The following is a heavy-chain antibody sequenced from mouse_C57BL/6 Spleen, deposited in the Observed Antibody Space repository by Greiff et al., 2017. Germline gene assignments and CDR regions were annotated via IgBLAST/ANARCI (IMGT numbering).Heavy chain of an antibody. J-gene: IGHJ1*03. CDR1: GYTFTSYW. CDR3: ARVYYGSSRYWYFDV. V-gene: IGHV1-52*01. CDR2: IDPSDSET. Sequence: VQLQESGAELVRPGSSVKLSCKASGYTFTSYWMHWVKQRPIQGLEWIGNIDPSDSETHYNQKFKDKATLTVDKSSSTAYMQLSSLTSEDSAVYYCARVYYGSSRYWYFDVWGTGTTVTVSS. D-gene: IGHD1-1*01.